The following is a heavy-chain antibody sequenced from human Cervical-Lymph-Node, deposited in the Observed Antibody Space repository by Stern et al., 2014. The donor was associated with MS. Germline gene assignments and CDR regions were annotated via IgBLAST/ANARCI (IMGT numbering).Heavy chain of an antibody. J-gene: IGHJ4*02. CDR2: INHIGNT. CDR1: GGSISSGNW. D-gene: IGHD2-2*01. CDR3: ARERAYPRGSFDY. V-gene: IGHV4-4*02. Sequence: QVQLQESGPGLVKPSGTLSLTCGVSGGSISSGNWWSWVRQPPGKGLEWIGEINHIGNTNYNPALKRRVIVSVDKSKNQFSLTLSSVTAADTALYFCARERAYPRGSFDYWGQGTLVTVSS.